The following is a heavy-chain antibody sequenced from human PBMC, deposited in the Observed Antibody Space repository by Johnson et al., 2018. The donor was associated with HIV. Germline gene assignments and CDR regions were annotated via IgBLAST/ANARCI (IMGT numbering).Heavy chain of an antibody. D-gene: IGHD4-23*01. J-gene: IGHJ3*02. Sequence: VQLVESGGGLIQPGGSLRLSCAASGFTVSSNYMSWVRQPPGKGLEWVSVIYSGGNTYYADSVKGRFTISRDNSKNTLYLQMNSLGAEDTALYYWSRDFNSGSPDGAFDIWGQGTMVTVSS. CDR3: SRDFNSGSPDGAFDI. CDR1: GFTVSSNY. CDR2: IYSGGNT. V-gene: IGHV3-53*01.